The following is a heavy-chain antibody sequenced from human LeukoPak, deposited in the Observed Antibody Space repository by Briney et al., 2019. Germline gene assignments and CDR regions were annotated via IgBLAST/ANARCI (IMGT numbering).Heavy chain of an antibody. CDR2: IYTSGST. V-gene: IGHV4-4*07. CDR3: ARGLPSSIRLYFDY. Sequence: PSETLSLTCTVSGGSISSYYWSWIRQPAGKGLEWIGRIYTSGSTNYNPSLKSRVTMSVDTSKNQFSLKLSSVTAADTAVYYCARGLPSSIRLYFDYWGQGTLVTVSS. D-gene: IGHD2-2*01. CDR1: GGSISSYY. J-gene: IGHJ4*02.